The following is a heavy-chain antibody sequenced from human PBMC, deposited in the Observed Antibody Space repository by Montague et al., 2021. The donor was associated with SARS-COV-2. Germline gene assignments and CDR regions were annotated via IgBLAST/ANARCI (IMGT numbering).Heavy chain of an antibody. J-gene: IGHJ4*02. CDR2: IFYKGNT. Sequence: SETLSLTCSVSGGSLIKHYWSWIRKAPGKELEWLGNIFYKGNTNYNVFLWGRVSMSLDTPQNQFSLMLTSLTAADTAVYYCAMSISSSGARDNWGQGILVTVS. CDR1: GGSLIKHY. V-gene: IGHV4-59*11. D-gene: IGHD3-22*01. CDR3: AMSISSSGARDN.